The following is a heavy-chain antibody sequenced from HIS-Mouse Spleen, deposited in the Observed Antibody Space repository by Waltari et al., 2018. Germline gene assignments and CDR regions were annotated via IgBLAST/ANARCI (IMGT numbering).Heavy chain of an antibody. D-gene: IGHD3-3*01. CDR2: IYTSGST. CDR3: ARDFHDFWSGYYGGDKKHDAFDI. J-gene: IGHJ3*02. Sequence: QVQLQESGPGLVKPSETLSLTCTVSGGSISSYYLSWMRQPAGKGPEWIGRIYTSGSTNYNPSLKSRVTMSVDTSKNQFSLKLSSVTAADTAVYYCARDFHDFWSGYYGGDKKHDAFDIWGQGTMVTVSS. CDR1: GGSISSYY. V-gene: IGHV4-4*07.